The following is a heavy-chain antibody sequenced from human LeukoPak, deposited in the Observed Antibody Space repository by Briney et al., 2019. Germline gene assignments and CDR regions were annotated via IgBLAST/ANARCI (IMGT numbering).Heavy chain of an antibody. Sequence: PGRSLRLSCAASGFTFSSYGMHWVRQAPGKGLEWVAVIWYDGSNKYYADSVKGRFTISRDNSKNTLYLQMNSLRAEDTAVYYCARGRDFYDLQNPDAFDIWGQGTMVTVSS. CDR2: IWYDGSNK. V-gene: IGHV3-33*01. CDR3: ARGRDFYDLQNPDAFDI. CDR1: GFTFSSYG. J-gene: IGHJ3*02. D-gene: IGHD3/OR15-3a*01.